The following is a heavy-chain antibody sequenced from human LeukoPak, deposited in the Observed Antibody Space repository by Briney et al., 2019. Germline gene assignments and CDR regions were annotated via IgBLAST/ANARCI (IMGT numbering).Heavy chain of an antibody. CDR3: ARGRYTFDY. Sequence: SETLTLTCTVSGGSISGYYWPWIRQPPGKGLEYIGYIYCSGSTNHNPSLKSRVTISVDTSKNQFSLKRSSVTAADTAVYYCARGRYTFDYWGQGTLVTVSS. J-gene: IGHJ4*02. D-gene: IGHD1-1*01. V-gene: IGHV4-59*01. CDR1: GGSISGYY. CDR2: IYCSGST.